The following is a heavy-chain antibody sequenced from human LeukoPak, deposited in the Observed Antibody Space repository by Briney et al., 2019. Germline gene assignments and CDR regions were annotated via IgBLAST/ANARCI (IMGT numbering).Heavy chain of an antibody. CDR1: GFTFSSYG. CDR2: ISYDGSNK. D-gene: IGHD3-10*02. Sequence: GGSPRLSCAASGFTFSSYGMHWVRQAPGKGLEWVAVISYDGSNKYYADSVKGRFTISRDNAKNSLFLQMNSLRAEDTAVYYCAELGITMIGGVWGKGTTVTISS. J-gene: IGHJ6*04. V-gene: IGHV3-30*18. CDR3: AELGITMIGGV.